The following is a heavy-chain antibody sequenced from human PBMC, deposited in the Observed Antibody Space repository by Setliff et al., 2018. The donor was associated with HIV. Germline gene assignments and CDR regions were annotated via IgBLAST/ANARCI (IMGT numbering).Heavy chain of an antibody. CDR1: AFTFSNYN. J-gene: IGHJ4*02. CDR2: ISYDGNKK. CDR3: AKAPGWLFLSHY. V-gene: IGHV3-30*04. D-gene: IGHD3-22*01. Sequence: PGGSLRLSCAASAFTFSNYNIHWVRQAPGKGLEWVAFISYDGNKKYYADSVKGRFTISRDNSKNTLYLQMNSLRVEDTAIYYCAKAPGWLFLSHYWGQGTLVTVSS.